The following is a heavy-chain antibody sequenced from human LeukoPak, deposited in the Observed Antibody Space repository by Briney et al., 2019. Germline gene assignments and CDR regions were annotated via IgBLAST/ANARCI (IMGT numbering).Heavy chain of an antibody. CDR1: GFTFSTYS. CDR3: ARDGSGWSRDY. Sequence: GGSLRLSCAASGFTFSTYSINWVRQTPDKGLEWVSSINSRSNYIYYADSVRGRFTISRDNAKNLVYLQMNSLRAEDTAVYYCARDGSGWSRDYWGQGTLVTVPS. V-gene: IGHV3-21*01. D-gene: IGHD6-19*01. J-gene: IGHJ4*02. CDR2: INSRSNYI.